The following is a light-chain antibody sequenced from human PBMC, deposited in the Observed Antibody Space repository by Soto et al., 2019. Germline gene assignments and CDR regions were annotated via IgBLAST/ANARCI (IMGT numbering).Light chain of an antibody. CDR2: GNV. V-gene: IGLV1-40*01. CDR1: SSNIGADSD. J-gene: IGLJ1*01. CDR3: QSYDSSLSAAV. Sequence: QSVLTQPPSVSGAPGQSITISCTGSSSNIGADSDVHWYRHLPGTATKLLIFGNVFRSSGVPDRFSGSQSGTSASLAITVLQAEDEADYYCQSYDSSLSAAVFGTGTKLTVL.